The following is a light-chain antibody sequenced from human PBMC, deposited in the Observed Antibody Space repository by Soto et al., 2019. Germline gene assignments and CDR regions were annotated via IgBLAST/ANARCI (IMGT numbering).Light chain of an antibody. J-gene: IGKJ3*01. CDR2: AAS. V-gene: IGKV1-9*01. CDR1: QGIPSY. CDR3: QQPMGT. Sequence: DIQLTQSPSFLSASVGDRVTIICRASQGIPSYLAWFQKKPEKAPKLLIYAASTLQSGVPSRFSGSGSGTEFTLTISSLQPEDFATYYCQQPMGTFGPGTTVDIK.